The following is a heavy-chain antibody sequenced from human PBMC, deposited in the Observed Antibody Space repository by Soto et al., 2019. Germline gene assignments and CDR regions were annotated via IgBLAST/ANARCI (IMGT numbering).Heavy chain of an antibody. CDR2: ISHDGAFK. Sequence: QRHLLESGGGVVQPGRSLRLSCAASGFSFSSYGMHWIRQAPGKGLEWVAVISHDGAFKDYADSVKGRFTISRDNSENTLVLEMNSLGPSDTAVYYCAKDYGPKAPYPYSNTHTDFWGQGTRVTVSS. V-gene: IGHV3-30*18. J-gene: IGHJ4*02. CDR1: GFSFSSYG. CDR3: AKDYGPKAPYPYSNTHTDF. D-gene: IGHD6-13*01.